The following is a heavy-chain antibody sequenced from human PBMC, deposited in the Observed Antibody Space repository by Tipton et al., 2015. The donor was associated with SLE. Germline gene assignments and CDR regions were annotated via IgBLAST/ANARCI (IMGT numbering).Heavy chain of an antibody. CDR2: INHSGST. V-gene: IGHV4-34*01. D-gene: IGHD2-2*03. CDR3: ARLGIVVVPAASYGMEA. CDR1: GGSFSGYY. J-gene: IGHJ6*02. Sequence: TLSLTCAVYGGSFSGYYWSWIRQPPGKGLEWIGEINHSGSTNYNPSLKSRVTISVDTSKNQFSLKLSSVTAADTAVYYCARLGIVVVPAASYGMEAWGQGTTVTVSS.